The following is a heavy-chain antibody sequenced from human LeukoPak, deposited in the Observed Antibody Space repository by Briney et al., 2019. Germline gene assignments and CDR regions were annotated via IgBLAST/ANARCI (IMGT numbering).Heavy chain of an antibody. CDR2: ITDTGDAT. Sequence: GSLRLSCAASGFTFRNFAMAWVRQAPGKGLEWVSSITDTGDATGYTESVKGRFTISRDNSKGTVWLQMNSLRAEDTAVYYCAKDSYSSSWYSGGTFDIWGQGTMVTVSS. D-gene: IGHD6-13*01. V-gene: IGHV3-23*01. CDR3: AKDSYSSSWYSGGTFDI. J-gene: IGHJ3*02. CDR1: GFTFRNFA.